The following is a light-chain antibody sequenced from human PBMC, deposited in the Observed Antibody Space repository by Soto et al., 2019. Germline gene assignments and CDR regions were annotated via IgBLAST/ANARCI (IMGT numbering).Light chain of an antibody. CDR1: QSILFSSNNKNY. Sequence: DIVMTQSPDSLAVSLGERATINCKSSQSILFSSNNKNYLTWYQQKPGQPPKPLIYWASTRESGVPDRFSGSGSGTDFTLNISSLQAEDVAVYYCQQYYSIPVTFGGGTKVEIK. CDR2: WAS. J-gene: IGKJ4*01. CDR3: QQYYSIPVT. V-gene: IGKV4-1*01.